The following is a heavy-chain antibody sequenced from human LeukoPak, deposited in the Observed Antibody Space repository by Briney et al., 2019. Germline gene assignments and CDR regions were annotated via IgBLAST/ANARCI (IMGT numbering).Heavy chain of an antibody. D-gene: IGHD4-17*01. Sequence: GASVKVSCKASGYTFTGYYMHWVRQAPGQGLEWMGWINPNSGCTHYAQRFQGRVTMTRDTSITTAYMELSRLRSDDTAVYYCAGATQRGIYGDYEINYWGQGTLVTVSS. CDR3: AGATQRGIYGDYEINY. V-gene: IGHV1-2*02. CDR1: GYTFTGYY. CDR2: INPNSGCT. J-gene: IGHJ4*02.